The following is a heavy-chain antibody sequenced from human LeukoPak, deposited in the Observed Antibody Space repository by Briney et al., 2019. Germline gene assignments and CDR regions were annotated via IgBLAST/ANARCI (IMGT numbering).Heavy chain of an antibody. Sequence: SETLSLTCAVDGGSFGGYYWTWICQPPGKGLEWIGEINHSGSTNYNPSLKSRVIIAIDTSKNQFSLELRSVTAADTALYYCARFLSGYVYYYQYYMDVWGRGTTVTVSS. J-gene: IGHJ6*03. CDR3: ARFLSGYVYYYQYYMDV. CDR2: INHSGST. V-gene: IGHV4-34*01. CDR1: GGSFGGYY. D-gene: IGHD3-3*01.